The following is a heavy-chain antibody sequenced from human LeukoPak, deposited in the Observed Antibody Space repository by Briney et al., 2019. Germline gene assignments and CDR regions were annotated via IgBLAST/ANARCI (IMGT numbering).Heavy chain of an antibody. Sequence: SETLSLTCTVSGDSISTYYWSWIRQPPGKGLEWIGYVYYSGSTNYNPSLKSRVTISVDTSKNQFSLKVSSVTAADTAVYYCARVTLVYDYYYYGMDVWGQGTTVTVSS. CDR1: GDSISTYY. CDR3: ARVTLVYDYYYYGMDV. CDR2: VYYSGST. D-gene: IGHD1-14*01. V-gene: IGHV4-59*08. J-gene: IGHJ6*02.